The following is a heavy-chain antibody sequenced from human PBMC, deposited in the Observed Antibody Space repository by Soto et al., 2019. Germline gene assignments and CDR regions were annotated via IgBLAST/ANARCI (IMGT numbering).Heavy chain of an antibody. V-gene: IGHV3-23*01. D-gene: IGHD3-3*01. Sequence: GGSLRLSCVASGLTFSSYAMSWVRQAPGKGLEWVLVISGSGDSTYYADSVKGRFTISRDNSKNTLYLQMNSLRAEDTAVYYCARDKRDLRFLEWSYYFDYWGQGTLVTVSS. CDR3: ARDKRDLRFLEWSYYFDY. CDR1: GLTFSSYA. J-gene: IGHJ4*02. CDR2: ISGSGDST.